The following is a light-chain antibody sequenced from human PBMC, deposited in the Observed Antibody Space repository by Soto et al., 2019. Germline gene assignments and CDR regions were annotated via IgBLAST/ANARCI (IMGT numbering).Light chain of an antibody. CDR2: DGS. CDR1: QSVRSSY. CDR3: QQYDNSAPLI. V-gene: IGKV3D-20*01. J-gene: IGKJ4*01. Sequence: EIGLTQSPATLSLAPGDRATLSCGASQSVRSSYVAWYQQKAGLAPRLLIYDGSSRASGIPDRFSGSGSGTDFTLTIGRLEPEDFAVYYCQQYDNSAPLIFGGGTKVEMK.